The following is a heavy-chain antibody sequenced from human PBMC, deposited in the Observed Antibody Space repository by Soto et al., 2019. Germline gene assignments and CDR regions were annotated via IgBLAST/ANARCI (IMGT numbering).Heavy chain of an antibody. CDR1: GGSISSGGYS. J-gene: IGHJ5*02. D-gene: IGHD1-7*01. Sequence: SETLSLTCAVSGGSISSGGYSWSWIRQPPGKGLEWIGYIYHSGSTYYNPSLKSRVTISVDRSKNQFSLKLSSVTAADTAVYYCARGTTINGNTPGYWFDPWGQGTLVTVSS. CDR3: ARGTTINGNTPGYWFDP. V-gene: IGHV4-30-2*01. CDR2: IYHSGST.